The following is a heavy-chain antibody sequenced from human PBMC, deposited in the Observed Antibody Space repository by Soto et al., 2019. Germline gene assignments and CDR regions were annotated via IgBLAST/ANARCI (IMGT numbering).Heavy chain of an antibody. CDR2: ISYDGSNK. V-gene: IGHV3-30-3*01. CDR1: GFTFSSYA. D-gene: IGHD5-18*01. Sequence: QVQLVESGGGVVQPGRSLRLSCAASGFTFSSYAMHWVRQAPGKGLEWVAVISYDGSNKYYADSVKGRFTISRDNSKNTLYLQMNSLRAEDTAVYYCATGGRGYSYGRLEDDYWGQGTLVTVSS. J-gene: IGHJ4*02. CDR3: ATGGRGYSYGRLEDDY.